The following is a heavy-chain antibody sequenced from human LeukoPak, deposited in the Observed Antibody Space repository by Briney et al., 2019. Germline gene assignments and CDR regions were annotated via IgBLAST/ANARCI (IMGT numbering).Heavy chain of an antibody. CDR3: ASDTVAGTG. J-gene: IGHJ4*02. Sequence: PETRSLTCAVFGGSFSDYYWSWISQPPGKGLEWIGEINHSGITNYNPSLKSRVTISADTSKNQFSLKLSSVTAADTSVYYCASDTVAGTGWGQGTLVTVSS. D-gene: IGHD6-19*01. CDR2: INHSGIT. CDR1: GGSFSDYY. V-gene: IGHV4-34*01.